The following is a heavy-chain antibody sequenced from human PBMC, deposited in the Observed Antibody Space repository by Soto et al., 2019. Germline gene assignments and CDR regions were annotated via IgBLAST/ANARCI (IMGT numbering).Heavy chain of an antibody. V-gene: IGHV1-3*01. CDR3: ARDPVGEYSGYDSGFDY. CDR1: GYIFASYT. D-gene: IGHD5-12*01. J-gene: IGHJ4*02. Sequence: ASVKVSCKASGYIFASYTMHWVRQAPGQRLEWMGRINAASGNTKYSQKFQGRVTITRDTAASTVYMDLSSLTSEDTAIYHCARDPVGEYSGYDSGFDYWGQGSLVTVSS. CDR2: INAASGNT.